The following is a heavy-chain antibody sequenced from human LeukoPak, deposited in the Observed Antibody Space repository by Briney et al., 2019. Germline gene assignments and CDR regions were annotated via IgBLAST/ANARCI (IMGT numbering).Heavy chain of an antibody. D-gene: IGHD3-22*01. Sequence: ASVKVSCKASGYTFTGYYMHWVRQAPGQGLEWLGIINPSGGSTSYAQKFQGRVTMTRDMSTSTVYMDLSSLRSEDTAVYYCARDLGGVAGPSSGYNWFDPWGQGTLVTVSS. CDR3: ARDLGGVAGPSSGYNWFDP. CDR2: INPSGGST. V-gene: IGHV1-46*01. CDR1: GYTFTGYY. J-gene: IGHJ5*02.